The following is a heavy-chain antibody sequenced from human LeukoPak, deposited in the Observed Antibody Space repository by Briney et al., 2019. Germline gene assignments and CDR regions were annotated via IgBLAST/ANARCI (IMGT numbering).Heavy chain of an antibody. D-gene: IGHD2-8*01. Sequence: SGTLSLTCGVSGGSITSTNWWSWVRQPPGQGLEWIGEVSLSGLTNYNPSLSSRVIMALDTSKNHLSLHLTSVTAADTAVYYCSGENGAFSPFGYWGQGYLVTVLS. CDR3: SGENGAFSPFGY. V-gene: IGHV4-4*02. J-gene: IGHJ4*02. CDR2: VSLSGLT. CDR1: GGSITSTNW.